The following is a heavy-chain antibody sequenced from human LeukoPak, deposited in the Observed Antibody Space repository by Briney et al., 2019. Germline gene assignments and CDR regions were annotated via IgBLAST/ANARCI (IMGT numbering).Heavy chain of an antibody. J-gene: IGHJ4*02. CDR3: ARDPGSMVRGVPTFDY. V-gene: IGHV3-21*01. CDR1: GFTFSSYS. D-gene: IGHD3-10*01. CDR2: ISSSSSYI. Sequence: PGGSLRLSCAASGFTFSSYSMNWVRQAPGKGLEWVSSISSSSSYIYYADSVKGRFTISRDNAKNSLYLQMNSLRAEDTAVYYCARDPGSMVRGVPTFDYWGQGTLVTVSS.